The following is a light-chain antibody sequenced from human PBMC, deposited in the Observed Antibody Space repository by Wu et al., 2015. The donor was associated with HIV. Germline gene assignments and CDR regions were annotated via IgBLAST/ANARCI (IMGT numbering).Light chain of an antibody. CDR2: AAS. Sequence: DIQMTQSPSSLSASVGDRVTITCRTSQSISTYLNWYHQKPGKAPNLLIYAASTLLSGVPSRFSGSGFGTDFTLTISSLQPEDFATYYCQQNYNTSYSFGQGTKLEIK. CDR3: QQNYNTSYS. J-gene: IGKJ2*03. V-gene: IGKV1-39*01. CDR1: QSISTY.